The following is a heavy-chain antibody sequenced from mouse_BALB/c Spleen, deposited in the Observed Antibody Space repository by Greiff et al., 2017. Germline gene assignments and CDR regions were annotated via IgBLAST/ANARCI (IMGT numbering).Heavy chain of an antibody. V-gene: IGHV2-6-7*01. D-gene: IGHD2-1*01. CDR1: GFSLTGYG. Sequence: QVQLKESGPGLVAPSQSLSITCTVSGFSLTGYGVNWVRQPPGKGLEWLGMIWGDGSTDYNSALKSRLSISKDNSKSQVFLKMNSLQTDDTARYYCARAEGNYWFAYWGQGTLVTVSA. CDR2: IWGDGST. CDR3: ARAEGNYWFAY. J-gene: IGHJ3*01.